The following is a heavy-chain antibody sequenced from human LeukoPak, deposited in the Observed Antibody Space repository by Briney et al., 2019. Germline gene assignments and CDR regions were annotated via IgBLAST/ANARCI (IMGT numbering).Heavy chain of an antibody. CDR2: IYYSGST. D-gene: IGHD5-24*01. J-gene: IGHJ3*02. CDR1: GGSISSSSYY. Sequence: SETLSLTCTVSGGSISSSSYYWGWIRQPPGKGLEWIGSIYYSGSTYYSPSLKSRVTISVDTSKNQFSLKLSSVTAADTAVYYCAREKMATILTDGWDDAFDIWGQGTMVTVSS. V-gene: IGHV4-39*07. CDR3: AREKMATILTDGWDDAFDI.